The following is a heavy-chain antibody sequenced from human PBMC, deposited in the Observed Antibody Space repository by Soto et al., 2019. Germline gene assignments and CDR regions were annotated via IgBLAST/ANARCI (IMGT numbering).Heavy chain of an antibody. CDR2: IDPSDSQT. V-gene: IGHV5-10-1*01. J-gene: IGHJ4*02. Sequence: GESLKISCKGSGYSFAGYWITWVRQKPGKGLEWMGRIDPSDSQTYYSPSFRGHVTISVTKSITTVFLQWSSLRASDTAMYYCARQIYDSDTGPNFQYYFDSWGQGTPVTVS. D-gene: IGHD3-22*01. CDR3: ARQIYDSDTGPNFQYYFDS. CDR1: GYSFAGYW.